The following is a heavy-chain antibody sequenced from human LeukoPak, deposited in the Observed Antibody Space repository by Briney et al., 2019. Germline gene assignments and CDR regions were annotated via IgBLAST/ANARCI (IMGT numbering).Heavy chain of an antibody. CDR3: ARVRYGSGSYFHFDY. CDR1: GFTFSSYE. Sequence: QPGGSLRLSCAASGFTFSSYEMNWVRQAPGKGLEWVSYISSSGSTIYYADSVKGRFTISRDNAKNSLYLQMNSLRAEDTAVYYCARVRYGSGSYFHFDYWGQGTLVTVSS. D-gene: IGHD3-10*01. V-gene: IGHV3-48*03. CDR2: ISSSGSTI. J-gene: IGHJ4*02.